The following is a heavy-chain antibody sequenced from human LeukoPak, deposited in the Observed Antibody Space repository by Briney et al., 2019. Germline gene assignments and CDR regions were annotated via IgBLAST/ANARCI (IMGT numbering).Heavy chain of an antibody. Sequence: GGSLRLSCAASGFTFSSYGMHWVRQAPGKGLEWVAVISYDGSNKYYADSVKGRFTISRDNSKNTLYLQMNSLRAEDTAVYYCAKDYIGDLWCGELRYWGQGTLVTVSS. J-gene: IGHJ4*02. CDR1: GFTFSSYG. CDR3: AKDYIGDLWCGELRY. D-gene: IGHD3-10*01. V-gene: IGHV3-30*18. CDR2: ISYDGSNK.